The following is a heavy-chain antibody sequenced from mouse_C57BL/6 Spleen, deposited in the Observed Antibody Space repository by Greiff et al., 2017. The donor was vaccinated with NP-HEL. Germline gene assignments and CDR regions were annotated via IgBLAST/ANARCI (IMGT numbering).Heavy chain of an antibody. Sequence: EVQLQQSGAELVRPGASVKLSCTASGFNIKDDYMHWVKQRPEQGLEWIGWIDPENGDTEYASKFQGKATITADTSANTAYLQLSSLTSEDTAVYYCTTQGVWLRFDYWGQGTTLTVSS. CDR3: TTQGVWLRFDY. CDR2: IDPENGDT. D-gene: IGHD2-2*01. J-gene: IGHJ2*01. V-gene: IGHV14-4*01. CDR1: GFNIKDDY.